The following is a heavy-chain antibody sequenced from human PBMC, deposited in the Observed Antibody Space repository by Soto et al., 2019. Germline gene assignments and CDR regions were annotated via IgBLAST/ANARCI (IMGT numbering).Heavy chain of an antibody. J-gene: IGHJ5*02. Sequence: GGSLRLSCAASGFTFSSYAMSWVRQAPGKGLEWVSAISGSGGSTYYADSVKGRFTISRANSKNTLYLQMNSLRAEDTAVYYCAKDMSMVRGVNCFDPWGQGTLVTVSS. CDR1: GFTFSSYA. D-gene: IGHD3-10*01. CDR3: AKDMSMVRGVNCFDP. CDR2: ISGSGGST. V-gene: IGHV3-23*01.